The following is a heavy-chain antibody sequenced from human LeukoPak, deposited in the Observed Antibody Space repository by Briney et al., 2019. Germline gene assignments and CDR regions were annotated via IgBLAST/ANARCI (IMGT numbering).Heavy chain of an antibody. J-gene: IGHJ5*02. CDR2: IYYSGST. CDR3: ARQRELRGWFDP. Sequence: PSETLSLTCTVSGGSISSYYWSWIRQPPGKGLEWIGYIYYSGSTNYNPSLKSRVTISVDKSKNQYSLKMSSVTAADTAVYYCARQRELRGWFDPWGQGTLVTVSS. CDR1: GGSISSYY. V-gene: IGHV4-59*08. D-gene: IGHD1-26*01.